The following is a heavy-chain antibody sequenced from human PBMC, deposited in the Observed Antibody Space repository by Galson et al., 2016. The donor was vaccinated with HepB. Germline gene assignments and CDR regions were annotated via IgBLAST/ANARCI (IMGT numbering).Heavy chain of an antibody. V-gene: IGHV3-30-3*01. CDR2: ISKTGDTR. J-gene: IGHJ6*03. Sequence: SLRLSCAASGFTFSDWDLHWVRQAPGKGLDWVAVISKTGDTRSYGDSVKGRFTISRDNSKNTVDLQIHSLRSEDAAVYFCARDFKLGAPDYMDVWGKGTTVTVS. CDR1: GFTFSDWD. D-gene: IGHD1-26*01. CDR3: ARDFKLGAPDYMDV.